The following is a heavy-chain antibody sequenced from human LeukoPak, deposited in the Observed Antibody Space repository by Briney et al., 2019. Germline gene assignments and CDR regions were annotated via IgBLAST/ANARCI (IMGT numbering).Heavy chain of an antibody. CDR3: AKRGDYGSYWYFDL. J-gene: IGHJ2*01. Sequence: GGSLRLSCAASGFTFSIYAMSWVRQAPGKGLEWVSAISGSGGTAYYADSVKGRFTISRDNSKNTLYLQMNSLRTEDTAVYYCAKRGDYGSYWYFDLWGRGTLVTVSS. CDR1: GFTFSIYA. D-gene: IGHD4-17*01. CDR2: ISGSGGTA. V-gene: IGHV3-23*01.